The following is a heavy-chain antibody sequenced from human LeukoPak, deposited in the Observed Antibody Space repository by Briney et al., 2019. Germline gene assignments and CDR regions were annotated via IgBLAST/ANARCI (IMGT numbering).Heavy chain of an antibody. CDR3: ARGPYDFWSGKTTHYYYGMDV. V-gene: IGHV4-34*01. Sequence: SETLSLTCAVYGGTFSGYYWSWIRQPPGKGLEWIGEINHSGSTNYNPSLKSRVTISVDTSKNQFSLKLSSVTAADTAVYYCARGPYDFWSGKTTHYYYGMDVWGQGTTVTVSS. CDR1: GGTFSGYY. D-gene: IGHD3-3*01. CDR2: INHSGST. J-gene: IGHJ6*02.